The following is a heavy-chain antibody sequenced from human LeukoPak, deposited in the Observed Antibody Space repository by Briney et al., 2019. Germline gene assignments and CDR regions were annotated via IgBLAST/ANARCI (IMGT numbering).Heavy chain of an antibody. Sequence: GGSLRLSCAASGFTFSSYAMSWVRQAPGKGLEWVSAISGSGGSTYYADSVKGRFTISRDNAKNTLYLQMNSLRAEDTAVYYCARLPRLDSSGYYDYWGQGTLVTVSS. D-gene: IGHD3-22*01. J-gene: IGHJ4*02. V-gene: IGHV3-23*01. CDR1: GFTFSSYA. CDR2: ISGSGGST. CDR3: ARLPRLDSSGYYDY.